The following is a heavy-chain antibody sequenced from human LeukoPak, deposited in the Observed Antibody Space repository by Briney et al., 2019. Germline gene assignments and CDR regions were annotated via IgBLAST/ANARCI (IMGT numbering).Heavy chain of an antibody. CDR2: IIPIFGTA. Sequence: VASVKVSCKASGGTFSSYAISWVRQAPGQGLEWMGGIIPIFGTANYAQKFQGRVTITADKSTSTAYMELSSLRSEDTAVYYCARAQQQLDGPFDYWGQGTLVTASS. CDR1: GGTFSSYA. V-gene: IGHV1-69*06. D-gene: IGHD6-13*01. J-gene: IGHJ4*02. CDR3: ARAQQQLDGPFDY.